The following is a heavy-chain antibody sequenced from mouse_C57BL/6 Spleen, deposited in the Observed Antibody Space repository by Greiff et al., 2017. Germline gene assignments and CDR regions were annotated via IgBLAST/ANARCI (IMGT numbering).Heavy chain of an antibody. D-gene: IGHD4-1*01. J-gene: IGHJ3*01. CDR3: ASRLTGNAY. CDR2: IDPSDSYT. Sequence: VQLQQPGAELVMPGASVKLSCKASGCTFTSYWMHWVKQRPGQGLEWIGEIDPSDSYTNYNQKFKGKSTLTVDKSSSTAYMQLSSLTSEDSAVYYCASRLTGNAYWGQGTLVTVSA. CDR1: GCTFTSYW. V-gene: IGHV1-69*01.